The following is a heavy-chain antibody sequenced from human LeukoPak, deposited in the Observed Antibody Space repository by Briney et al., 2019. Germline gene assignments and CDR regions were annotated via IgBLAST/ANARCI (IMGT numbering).Heavy chain of an antibody. Sequence: ASVKVSCKASRYTFTSYGISWVRQAPGQGPEWMEWISAYSTYNGNTNYAQKFQGRVTMTTDTSTSTAYMELRSLRSDDTAVYYCTRDLGQWLLQGIFFDYWGQGTLVTVSS. CDR1: RYTFTSYG. V-gene: IGHV1-18*01. CDR2: ISAYSTYNGNT. J-gene: IGHJ4*02. CDR3: TRDLGQWLLQGIFFDY. D-gene: IGHD5-12*01.